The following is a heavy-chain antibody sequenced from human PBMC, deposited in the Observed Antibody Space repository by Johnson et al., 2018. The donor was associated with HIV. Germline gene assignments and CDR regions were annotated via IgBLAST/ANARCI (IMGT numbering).Heavy chain of an antibody. D-gene: IGHD4-23*01. J-gene: IGHJ3*02. Sequence: VQLVESGGELIRPGASLKLSCTASGFSFSAYAMSWVRQAPGKGLEWVGRIKSKTDGGTTDYAAPVKGRFSISRDDSKNTLYLQMNSLRDEDTAVYYCANSLLLDAFNIWGQGTMVTVSS. V-gene: IGHV3-15*01. CDR3: ANSLLLDAFNI. CDR2: IKSKTDGGTT. CDR1: GFSFSAYA.